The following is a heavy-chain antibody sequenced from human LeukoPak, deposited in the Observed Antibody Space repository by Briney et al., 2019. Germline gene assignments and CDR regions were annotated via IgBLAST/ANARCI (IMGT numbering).Heavy chain of an antibody. V-gene: IGHV4-39*01. Sequence: SETPSLTCTVSGGSISSSSYYWGWIRQPPGKGLEWIGSIYYSGSTYYNPSLKSRVTISVDTSKNQFSLKLSSVTAADTAVYYCARLGGPAAMGGWFDPWGQGTLVTVSS. D-gene: IGHD2-2*01. CDR2: IYYSGST. J-gene: IGHJ5*02. CDR3: ARLGGPAAMGGWFDP. CDR1: GGSISSSSYY.